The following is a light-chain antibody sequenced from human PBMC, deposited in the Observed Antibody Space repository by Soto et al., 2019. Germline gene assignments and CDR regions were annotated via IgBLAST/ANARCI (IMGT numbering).Light chain of an antibody. CDR3: QQYGSSTRT. J-gene: IGKJ1*01. CDR2: GAS. V-gene: IGKV3-20*01. CDR1: QSVSSSS. Sequence: IVVTQSPANQSLSPGEGGTLSCRGRQSVSSSSLAWYQQKRGQAPRLVIHGASSRATGIPDRFSGSVSGTDFTLTISRLEHEDCAVYYCQQYGSSTRTFGQGTKVDIK.